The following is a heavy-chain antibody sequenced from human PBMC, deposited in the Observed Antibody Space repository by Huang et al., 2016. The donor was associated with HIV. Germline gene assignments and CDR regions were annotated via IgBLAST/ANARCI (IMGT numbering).Heavy chain of an antibody. V-gene: IGHV3-9*01. Sequence: EVQLEEFGGRMVQHGRSLRLSCATYGFKFDDYAMHWVRQVPGGGLGCGSGISWNSGDILYADSVMGRFAISRDNAVKSLYLQMDSLRREDTALYYCVKDRRMRGSGWTFFDNWGQGTLVDVSS. CDR1: GFKFDDYA. CDR3: VKDRRMRGSGWTFFDN. D-gene: IGHD6-19*01. CDR2: ISWNSGDI. J-gene: IGHJ4*02.